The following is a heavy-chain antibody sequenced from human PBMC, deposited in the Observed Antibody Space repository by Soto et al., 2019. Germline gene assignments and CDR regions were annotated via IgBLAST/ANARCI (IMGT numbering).Heavy chain of an antibody. V-gene: IGHV1-69*01. CDR2: IMPIFGTV. J-gene: IGHJ4*02. Sequence: QVQLVQSGAEVKKPGSSVKVSCKASGGTFSSYTVSWVRQAPGQGLEWMGGIMPIFGTVSYAQKSQGRVTITADESTSTAYMELSSLTSDDTAFYYCARDGAGDGLDYWGQGTLVTVSS. D-gene: IGHD7-27*01. CDR1: GGTFSSYT. CDR3: ARDGAGDGLDY.